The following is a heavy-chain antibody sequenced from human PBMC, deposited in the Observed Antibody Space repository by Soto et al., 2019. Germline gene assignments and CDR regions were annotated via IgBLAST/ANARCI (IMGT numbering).Heavy chain of an antibody. CDR2: VKSKTDGGTT. J-gene: IGHJ4*01. Sequence: PEGSLRLSCAASGFTFSNAWINWVRQTPGKGLEWVGRVKSKTDGGTTDFAAPVKGRFAISRDDSKNMVYLEMNSLKTEDTAINYCTTDSYITSIIVRFDYWGHGTLVTVSS. V-gene: IGHV3-15*07. CDR3: TTDSYITSIIVRFDY. D-gene: IGHD3-22*01. CDR1: GFTFSNAW.